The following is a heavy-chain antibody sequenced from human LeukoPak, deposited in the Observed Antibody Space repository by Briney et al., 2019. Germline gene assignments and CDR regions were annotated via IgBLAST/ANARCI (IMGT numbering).Heavy chain of an antibody. CDR3: AKDNGITMIVVVIDAFDI. D-gene: IGHD3-22*01. CDR2: IRYDGSNK. V-gene: IGHV3-30*02. Sequence: PGGSLRLSCAASGFTFSSYGMHWVRQAPGKGLEWVALIRYDGSNKYYADSVKGRFTISRDNSKNTLYLPMNSLRAEDTAVYYCAKDNGITMIVVVIDAFDIWGQGTMVTVSS. CDR1: GFTFSSYG. J-gene: IGHJ3*02.